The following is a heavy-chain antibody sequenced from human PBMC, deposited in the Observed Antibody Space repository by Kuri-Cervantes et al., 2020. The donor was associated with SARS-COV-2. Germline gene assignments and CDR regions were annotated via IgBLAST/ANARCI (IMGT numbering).Heavy chain of an antibody. V-gene: IGHV1-24*01. CDR1: GGTFSSYA. CDR2: FDPEDGET. J-gene: IGHJ6*02. D-gene: IGHD3-3*01. CDR3: ARDTSVRDFWGTLYYYGMDV. Sequence: ASVKVSCKASGGTFSSYAISWVRQAPGKGLEWMGGFDPEDGETIYAQKFQGRVTMTEDTSTDTAYMELSSLRSEDTAVYYCARDTSVRDFWGTLYYYGMDVWGQGTTVTVSS.